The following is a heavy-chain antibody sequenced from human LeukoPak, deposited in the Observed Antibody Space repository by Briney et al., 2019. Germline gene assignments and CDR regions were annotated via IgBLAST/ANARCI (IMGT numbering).Heavy chain of an antibody. Sequence: GGSLRLSCAASGFTFSSYEMNWVRQAPGKGLEWVSYISSSGSTKHYADSVKGRFTISRDNAKNSLYLQMNSLGAEDTAVYYCARDPYYGDYVVWGQGTLVTVSS. CDR2: ISSSGSTK. D-gene: IGHD4-17*01. J-gene: IGHJ4*02. V-gene: IGHV3-48*03. CDR3: ARDPYYGDYVV. CDR1: GFTFSSYE.